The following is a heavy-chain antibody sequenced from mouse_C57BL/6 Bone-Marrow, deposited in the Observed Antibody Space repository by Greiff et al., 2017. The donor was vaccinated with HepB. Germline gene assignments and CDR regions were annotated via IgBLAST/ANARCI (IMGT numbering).Heavy chain of an antibody. Sequence: DVKLVESGGGLVQPGGSLKLSCAASGFTFSDYYMYWVRQTPEKRLEWVAYISNGGGSTYYPDTVKGRFTISRDNAKNTLYLQMSRLKSEDTAMYYCARRGYYGSSYDYFDYWGQGTTLTVSS. J-gene: IGHJ2*01. CDR2: ISNGGGST. CDR1: GFTFSDYY. CDR3: ARRGYYGSSYDYFDY. D-gene: IGHD1-1*01. V-gene: IGHV5-12*01.